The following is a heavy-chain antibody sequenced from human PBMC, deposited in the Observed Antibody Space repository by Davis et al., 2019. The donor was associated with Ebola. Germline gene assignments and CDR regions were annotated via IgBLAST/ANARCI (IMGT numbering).Heavy chain of an antibody. Sequence: ASVKVSCKASGYTFTSYYMHWVRQAPGQGLEWMGIINPSGGSTSYAQKFQGRVTMTRDTSTSTVYMELSSLRSEDTAVYYCARDKRITMIVSGYYERRYSHYYYYGMDVWGQGTTVTVSS. V-gene: IGHV1-46*01. J-gene: IGHJ6*02. CDR3: ARDKRITMIVSGYYERRYSHYYYYGMDV. CDR2: INPSGGST. CDR1: GYTFTSYY. D-gene: IGHD3-22*01.